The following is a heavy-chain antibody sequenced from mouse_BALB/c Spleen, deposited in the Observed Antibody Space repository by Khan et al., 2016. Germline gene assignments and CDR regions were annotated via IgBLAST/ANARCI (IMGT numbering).Heavy chain of an antibody. V-gene: IGHV1-5*01. CDR2: IYPGNSDT. Sequence: VQLQQSGTVLARPGASVKMSCKASGYTFTTYWMHWVKQRPGQGLEWIGAIYPGNSDTTYNQKFKDKAKLTAVTSTSTAYMELSSLTNEDSAVEFCTRGLRRDHFDYWGQGTTLTVSS. CDR3: TRGLRRDHFDY. D-gene: IGHD2-4*01. J-gene: IGHJ2*01. CDR1: GYTFTTYW.